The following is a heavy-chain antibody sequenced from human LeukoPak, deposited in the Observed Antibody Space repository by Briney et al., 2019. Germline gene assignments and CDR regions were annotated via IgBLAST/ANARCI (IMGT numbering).Heavy chain of an antibody. CDR1: GVTISSFA. Sequence: PGGSLRLSCAASGVTISSFAMSWVRQAPGKGLEWVSAISGSGGSTYYADSVKGRFTISRDNSKNTLYLQMNSLRAEDTAVYYCAKYKVTVTTGYYYYGMDVWGQGTTVTVSS. CDR3: AKYKVTVTTGYYYYGMDV. CDR2: ISGSGGST. D-gene: IGHD4-11*01. V-gene: IGHV3-23*01. J-gene: IGHJ6*02.